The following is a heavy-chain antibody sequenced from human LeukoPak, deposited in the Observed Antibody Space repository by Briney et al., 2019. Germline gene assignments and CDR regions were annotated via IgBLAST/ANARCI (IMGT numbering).Heavy chain of an antibody. CDR2: ITSTDSTI. J-gene: IGHJ6*02. V-gene: IGHV3-11*01. CDR1: GFTFSDYY. Sequence: GALRLSCAASGFTFSDYYMSWIRQAPGKGLEWVSYITSTDSTIYYADSAKGRFTISRDNAKNSLYLQMNSLSAEDTAVYYCARDGSRFCSSTSCYSGYYYYGLDVWGQGTTVTVSS. D-gene: IGHD2-2*01. CDR3: ARDGSRFCSSTSCYSGYYYYGLDV.